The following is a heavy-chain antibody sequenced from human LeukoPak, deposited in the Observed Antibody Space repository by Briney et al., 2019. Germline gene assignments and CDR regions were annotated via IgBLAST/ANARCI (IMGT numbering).Heavy chain of an antibody. J-gene: IGHJ4*02. CDR3: ARDFDMGTTPGDDFDY. V-gene: IGHV3-21*01. D-gene: IGHD3-9*01. CDR2: ISSSSSYI. Sequence: GGSLRLSCAASGFTFSSYSMNWVRQAPGKGLEWVSSISSSSSYIYYADSVKGRFTISRDNAMNTVHLQMNSLRAEDTAVYYCARDFDMGTTPGDDFDYWGQGTLVTVSS. CDR1: GFTFSSYS.